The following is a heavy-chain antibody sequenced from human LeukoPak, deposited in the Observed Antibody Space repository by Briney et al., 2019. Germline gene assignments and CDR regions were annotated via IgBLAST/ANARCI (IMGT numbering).Heavy chain of an antibody. CDR3: ARYLTAWSSALDI. Sequence: GGSLRLSCAASGFTLSGYGMSWVRQAPGKGLEWVSSISNSPDRTFYADSVKGRFTISRDNSKNTLYLQMNSLRAEDTAVYYCARYLTAWSSALDIWGQGTMVTVSS. J-gene: IGHJ3*02. CDR1: GFTLSGYG. CDR2: ISNSPDRT. V-gene: IGHV3-23*01. D-gene: IGHD2-2*02.